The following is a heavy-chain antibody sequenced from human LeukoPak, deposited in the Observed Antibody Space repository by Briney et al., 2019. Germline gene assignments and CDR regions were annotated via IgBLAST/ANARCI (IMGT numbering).Heavy chain of an antibody. Sequence: ASVKVSCKASGYTFTSYYMHWVRQAPGQGLEWMGIINPSGGSTSYAQKFQGRVTMTTDTSTSTAYMELRSLRSDDTALYYCARDEGYYDSSGYYRFDYWGQGTLVTVSS. D-gene: IGHD3-22*01. CDR2: INPSGGST. J-gene: IGHJ4*02. V-gene: IGHV1-46*01. CDR1: GYTFTSYY. CDR3: ARDEGYYDSSGYYRFDY.